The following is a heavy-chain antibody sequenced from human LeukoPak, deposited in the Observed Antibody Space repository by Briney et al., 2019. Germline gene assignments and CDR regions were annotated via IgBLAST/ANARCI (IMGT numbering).Heavy chain of an antibody. J-gene: IGHJ4*02. Sequence: PGGSLRLSCAASGLTFSDYYMSWVRQAPGKGLEWVSAISGSGGSTYYADSVKGRFTISRDNSKNTLYLQMNSLRAEDTAVYYCAKDRVILTGYINSVFDYWGQGTLVTVSS. V-gene: IGHV3-23*01. CDR3: AKDRVILTGYINSVFDY. CDR1: GLTFSDYY. CDR2: ISGSGGST. D-gene: IGHD3-9*01.